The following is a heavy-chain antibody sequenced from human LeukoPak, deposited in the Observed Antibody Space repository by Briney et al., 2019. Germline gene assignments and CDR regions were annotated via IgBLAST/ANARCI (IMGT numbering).Heavy chain of an antibody. J-gene: IGHJ3*02. CDR2: ISSSSSTI. CDR1: GFTFSSYS. CDR3: AREVYVQDAFDI. Sequence: GGSLRLSCAASGFTFSSYSMNWVRQAPGKGLEWVSYISSSSSTIYYADSVKGRFTISRDNAKYSLYLQMNSLRAEDTAVYYCAREVYVQDAFDIWGQGTMVTVSS. V-gene: IGHV3-48*04. D-gene: IGHD2/OR15-2a*01.